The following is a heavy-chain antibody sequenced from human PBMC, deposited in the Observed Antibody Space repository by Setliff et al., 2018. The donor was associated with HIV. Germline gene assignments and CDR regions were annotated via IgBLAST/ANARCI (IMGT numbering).Heavy chain of an antibody. V-gene: IGHV4-4*07. D-gene: IGHD6-13*01. CDR3: ARVSWGSWRFDY. CDR2: IYIRGT. J-gene: IGHJ4*02. Sequence: PSETLSLTCTVSGGAMNNNYWSWIRQPAGKGLEWIGRIYIRGTNYNPSLKTRLTMSLDTSSNQFSLNLNSVTAADTAVYYCARVSWGSWRFDYWGQGTLVTVSS. CDR1: GGAMNNNY.